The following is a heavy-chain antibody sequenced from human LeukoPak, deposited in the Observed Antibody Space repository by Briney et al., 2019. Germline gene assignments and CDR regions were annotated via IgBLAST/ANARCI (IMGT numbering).Heavy chain of an antibody. V-gene: IGHV3-21*01. CDR2: ISCNSSYI. Sequence: GSLRLSCAASGFTFSSYSMNWVRQAPGEGLGWGSSISCNSSYIYYADSVKGRFTISRDNAKNSLYLQMNSLRAEDTAVYYCARDLRGYYYDSSDPYYYGMDVWGQGTTVTVSS. CDR3: ARDLRGYYYDSSDPYYYGMDV. CDR1: GFTFSSYS. J-gene: IGHJ6*02. D-gene: IGHD3-22*01.